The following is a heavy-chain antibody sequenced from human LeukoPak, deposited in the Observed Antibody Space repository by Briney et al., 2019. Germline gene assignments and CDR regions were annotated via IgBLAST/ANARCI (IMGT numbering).Heavy chain of an antibody. D-gene: IGHD3-22*01. V-gene: IGHV4-59*08. CDR3: ARLPYYYDSSGYRDY. CDR2: IYYSGST. J-gene: IGHJ4*02. Sequence: SETLSLTCTVSGSSISSYYWSWIRQPPGQGLEWIGYIYYSGSTNYNPSLKSRVAISVDTSKNQFSLKLSSVTAADTAVYYCARLPYYYDSSGYRDYWGQGTLVTVSS. CDR1: GSSISSYY.